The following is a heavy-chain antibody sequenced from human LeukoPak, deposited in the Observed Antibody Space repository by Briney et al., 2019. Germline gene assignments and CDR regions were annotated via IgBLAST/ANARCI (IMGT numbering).Heavy chain of an antibody. CDR3: AKDLEAYYYADIFY. D-gene: IGHD3-10*01. J-gene: IGHJ4*02. Sequence: GGTLRLSCAASGFTFTNYAMSWVRQAPGKGLEWVSGMSGSGSSTYYADSVKGRFTISRDNSKNMLYLQMNSLRAEDTALYYCAKDLEAYYYADIFYWGQGALVTVSS. CDR2: MSGSGSST. CDR1: GFTFTNYA. V-gene: IGHV3-23*01.